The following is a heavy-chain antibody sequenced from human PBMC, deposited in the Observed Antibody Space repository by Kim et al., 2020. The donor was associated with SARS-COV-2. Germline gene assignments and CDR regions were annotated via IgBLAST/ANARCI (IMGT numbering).Heavy chain of an antibody. CDR3: AKGGYSSTRGGVWDYYYYYGMDV. V-gene: IGHV3-23*01. Sequence: GGSLRLSCAASGFTFSSYAMSWVRQAPGKGLEWVSAISGSGGSTYYADSVKGRFTISRDNSKNTLYLQMNSLRAEDTAVYYCAKGGYSSTRGGVWDYYYYYGMDVWGQGTTVTVSS. CDR1: GFTFSSYA. D-gene: IGHD6-13*01. J-gene: IGHJ6*02. CDR2: ISGSGGST.